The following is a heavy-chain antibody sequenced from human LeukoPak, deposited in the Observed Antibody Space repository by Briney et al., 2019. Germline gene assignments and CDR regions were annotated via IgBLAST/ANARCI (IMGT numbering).Heavy chain of an antibody. V-gene: IGHV3-11*06. J-gene: IGHJ3*02. CDR1: GFTFSDYY. D-gene: IGHD5-24*01. Sequence: GGSLRLSCAASGFTFSDYYMSWVRQAPGKGLEWVSYISSSSSYTNYADSVKGGFTISRDNAKNSLYLQMNSLRDEDTAVYYCARDPDCARDGYARAYDIWGQGTMVTVSS. CDR2: ISSSSSYT. CDR3: ARDPDCARDGYARAYDI.